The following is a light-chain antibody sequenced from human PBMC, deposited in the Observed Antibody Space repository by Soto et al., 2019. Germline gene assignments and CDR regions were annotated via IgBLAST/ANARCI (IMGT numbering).Light chain of an antibody. V-gene: IGLV2-14*01. CDR3: SSYTISSTLV. J-gene: IGLJ2*01. CDR1: SSDDGGYNY. Sequence: QSVLTQPASVSGSPGQSITISCTGTSSDDGGYNYVSWYQQHPGKAPKLMIYDVSNRPSGVSNRFSGSKSGNTASLTISGLQAEDEADYYCSSYTISSTLVFGGGTKVTVL. CDR2: DVS.